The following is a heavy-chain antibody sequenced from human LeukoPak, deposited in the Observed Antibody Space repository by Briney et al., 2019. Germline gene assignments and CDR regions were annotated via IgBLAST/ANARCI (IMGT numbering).Heavy chain of an antibody. Sequence: GGSLRLSCAASGFTFSSYAMHWVRQAPAKGLEYVSAISSNGGSTYYANSVKGRFTISRDNSKNTLYLQMGSLRAEDMSVYYCARDLSWLVRFGLDYWAREPWSPSPQ. V-gene: IGHV3-64*01. CDR2: ISSNGGST. CDR3: ARDLSWLVRFGLDY. D-gene: IGHD5-12*01. CDR1: GFTFSSYA. J-gene: IGHJ4*02.